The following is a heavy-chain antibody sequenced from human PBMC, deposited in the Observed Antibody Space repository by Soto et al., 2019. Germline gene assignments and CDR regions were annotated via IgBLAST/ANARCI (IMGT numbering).Heavy chain of an antibody. Sequence: ASVKVSCKTFGFTFTNYVLFWVRQAPGQRLEWVGWIHAGNGNTESSEKFQGRVTLTTDTSASTAYMELSSLRSEDTALYYCARDVFCHHRTGSPSHFFDFWGQGSLVTDSS. CDR2: IHAGNGNT. CDR1: GFTFTNYV. CDR3: ARDVFCHHRTGSPSHFFDF. J-gene: IGHJ4*02. V-gene: IGHV1-3*01. D-gene: IGHD3-9*01.